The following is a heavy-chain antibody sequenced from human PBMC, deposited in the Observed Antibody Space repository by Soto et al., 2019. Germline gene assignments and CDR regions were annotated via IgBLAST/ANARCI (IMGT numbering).Heavy chain of an antibody. J-gene: IGHJ4*02. D-gene: IGHD3-3*01. V-gene: IGHV3-49*04. CDR1: GFIFGDYA. CDR2: IRSKAYGGTT. CDR3: TRGPPQYYDFWSGLSGY. Sequence: GSLRPYCTASGFIFGDYAMSWVRQAPGKGLEWVGFIRSKAYGGTTEYAASVKSRFTISRDDSKSIAYLQMNSLKTEVTAVYYCTRGPPQYYDFWSGLSGYWGQGTLVTV.